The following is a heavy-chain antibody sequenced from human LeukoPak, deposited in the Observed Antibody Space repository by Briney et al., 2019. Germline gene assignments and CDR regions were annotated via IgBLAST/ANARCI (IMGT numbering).Heavy chain of an antibody. CDR3: AKGVGWFPS. CDR1: GFTFTSYS. D-gene: IGHD3-10*01. V-gene: IGHV3-23*01. Sequence: PGGSLRLSCAASGFTFTSYSMNWVRQAPGKGLEWVSVISDSGSETFYADSVKGRFTISRDNSKNTLYLQINSLRAEDTAIYYCAKGVGWFPSWGQGTLVTVSS. J-gene: IGHJ5*02. CDR2: ISDSGSET.